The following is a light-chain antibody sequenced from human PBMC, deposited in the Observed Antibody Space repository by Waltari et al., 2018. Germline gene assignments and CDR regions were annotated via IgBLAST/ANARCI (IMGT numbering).Light chain of an antibody. CDR2: GNS. Sequence: QSVLTQPPSVSGAPGQRVTISCTGSGSNIGAGYDVHWYQQLPGTAPKLLSYGNSNRPSGVPDRCSGSKSGASASLAITGLQAEDEGDYYCQSYDGSLSSGVFGGGTKLTVL. V-gene: IGLV1-40*01. CDR3: QSYDGSLSSGV. J-gene: IGLJ2*01. CDR1: GSNIGAGYD.